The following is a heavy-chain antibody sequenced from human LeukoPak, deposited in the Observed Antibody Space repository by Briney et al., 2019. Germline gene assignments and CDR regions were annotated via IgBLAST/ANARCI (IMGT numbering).Heavy chain of an antibody. J-gene: IGHJ4*02. Sequence: PSETLSLTCTVSGGSISSYYWSWIRQPPGKGLEWIWYIYYSGSTNYNPSLKSRVTISVDTSKNQFSLKLSSVTAADTAVYYCARRGYGSGSFNRYYFDYWGQGTLVTVSS. CDR2: IYYSGST. CDR1: GGSISSYY. V-gene: IGHV4-59*08. CDR3: ARRGYGSGSFNRYYFDY. D-gene: IGHD3-10*01.